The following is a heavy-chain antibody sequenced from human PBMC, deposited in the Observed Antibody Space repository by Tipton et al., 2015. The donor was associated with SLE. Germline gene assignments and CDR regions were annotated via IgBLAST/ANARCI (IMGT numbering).Heavy chain of an antibody. CDR1: GGSFSGYY. CDR2: INHSGST. J-gene: IGHJ4*02. CDR3: ARGLEGGYYFDY. V-gene: IGHV4-34*01. D-gene: IGHD1-1*01. Sequence: TLSLTCAVYGGSFSGYYWSWIRQPPGKGLEWIGEINHSGSTNYNPYLKSRVTISVDTSKNQFSLKLSSVTAADTAVYYCARGLEGGYYFDYWGQGTLVTVSS.